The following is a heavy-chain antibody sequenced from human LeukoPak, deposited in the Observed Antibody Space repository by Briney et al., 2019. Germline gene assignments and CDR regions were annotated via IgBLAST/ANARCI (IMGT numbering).Heavy chain of an antibody. CDR3: ATFTYYYHSSDLY. CDR2: IYYSGST. Sequence: PSETLSLTCTVSGDSISNSNYYWGWIRQPPGKGLEWIGSIYYSGSTYYNPSLKSRVTISVDTSKNQFSLKLSSVTAADAAVYYCATFTYYYHSSDLYWGQGTLVTVSS. D-gene: IGHD3-22*01. CDR1: GDSISNSNYY. V-gene: IGHV4-39*07. J-gene: IGHJ4*02.